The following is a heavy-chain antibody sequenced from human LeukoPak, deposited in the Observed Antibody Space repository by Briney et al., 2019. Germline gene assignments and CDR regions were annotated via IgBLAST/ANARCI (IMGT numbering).Heavy chain of an antibody. J-gene: IGHJ3*02. V-gene: IGHV4-39*01. CDR1: GGSIRSNTNFWGWNSSNY. Sequence: WETLSLTCTVSGGSIRSNTNFWGWNSSNYWGWIRQPPGKGLEWIGSIHFSGTTYYNPSLQSRLTISVDASKNQFSPKVTSVTATDTALYYCARQRDTASVGAFDIWGQGTMVTVSS. D-gene: IGHD5-18*01. CDR3: ARQRDTASVGAFDI. CDR2: IHFSGTT.